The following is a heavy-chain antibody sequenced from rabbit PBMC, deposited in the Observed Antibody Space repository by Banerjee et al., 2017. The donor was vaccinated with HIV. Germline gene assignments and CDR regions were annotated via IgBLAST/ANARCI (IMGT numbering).Heavy chain of an antibody. Sequence: QEQLEESGGDLVKPEGSLTLTCTASGFSFSSSYYMCWVRQAPGKGLEWIGCIYTGSSGSTYYASWAKGRFTISKTSSTTVTLQMTSLTVADTATYFCARGAIGSYNYALDPWGPGTLVTVS. J-gene: IGHJ2*01. CDR3: ARGAIGSYNYALDP. D-gene: IGHD5-1*01. CDR2: IYTGSSGST. CDR1: GFSFSSSYY. V-gene: IGHV1S45*01.